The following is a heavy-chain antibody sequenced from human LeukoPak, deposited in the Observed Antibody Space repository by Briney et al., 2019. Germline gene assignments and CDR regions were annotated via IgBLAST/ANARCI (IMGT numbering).Heavy chain of an antibody. D-gene: IGHD2-15*01. CDR2: INPRGST. V-gene: IGHV4-34*01. CDR1: GGSLSDHY. J-gene: IGHJ5*02. CDR3: AREPGYCSGDSCYGGWFDP. Sequence: SETLSLTCAVYGGSLSDHYWSWFRQPPGKGLEWIGEINPRGSTIYNPSLKSRVTISVDTSKNQFSLNLSSVTAASTAVYYCAREPGYCSGDSCYGGWFDPWGQGTLVTVSS.